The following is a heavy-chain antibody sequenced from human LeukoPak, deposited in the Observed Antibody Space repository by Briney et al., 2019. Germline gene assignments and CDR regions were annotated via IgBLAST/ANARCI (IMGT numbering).Heavy chain of an antibody. J-gene: IGHJ4*02. D-gene: IGHD3-10*01. Sequence: PGGSLRLSCAASGFTFSSYAMSWVRQAPGKGLEWVSAISGSGGSTYYADSVKGRFTISRDNPKDTLYLQMNSLRAEDTAVYYCAKDKRPYGSGSYIFDYWGQGTLVTVSS. V-gene: IGHV3-23*01. CDR3: AKDKRPYGSGSYIFDY. CDR2: ISGSGGST. CDR1: GFTFSSYA.